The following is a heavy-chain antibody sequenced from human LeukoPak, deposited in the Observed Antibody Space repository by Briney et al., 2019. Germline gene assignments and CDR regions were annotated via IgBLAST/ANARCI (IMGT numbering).Heavy chain of an antibody. CDR3: AKDRIHSKYFDY. V-gene: IGHV3-30*02. Sequence: GGSLRLSCAASGFTFRNAWMSWVRQAPGKGLEWVAFIQYDGNTIFYADSVKGRFTISRDNSKNTLYLQMNSLRAEDTAVYYCAKDRIHSKYFDYWGQGTLVTVSS. J-gene: IGHJ4*02. CDR2: IQYDGNTI. D-gene: IGHD2/OR15-2a*01. CDR1: GFTFRNAW.